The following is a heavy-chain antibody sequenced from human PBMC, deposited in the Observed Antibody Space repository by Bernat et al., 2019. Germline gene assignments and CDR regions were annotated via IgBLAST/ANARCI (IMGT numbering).Heavy chain of an antibody. CDR1: GGSFSGYY. CDR3: ARGIAAAGTLLYGMDV. J-gene: IGHJ6*02. Sequence: QVQLQQWGAGLLKPSETLSLTCAVYGGSFSGYYWSWIRQPPGKGLEWIGEINHSGSTNYNPSLKSRVTISVDTSKNQFSLKLSSVTAADTAVYYCARGIAAAGTLLYGMDVWGQGTTVIVSS. D-gene: IGHD6-13*01. CDR2: INHSGST. V-gene: IGHV4-34*01.